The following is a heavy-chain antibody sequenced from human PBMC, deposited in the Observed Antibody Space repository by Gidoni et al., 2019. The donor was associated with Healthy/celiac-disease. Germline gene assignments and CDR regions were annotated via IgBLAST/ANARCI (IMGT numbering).Heavy chain of an antibody. CDR3: AKPIAAATNWYFDL. J-gene: IGHJ2*01. CDR2: MSGSGGRT. V-gene: IGHV3-23*04. CDR1: GFTFRSYA. Sequence: EVQLVESGGGLVQPGGSLRLSCAASGFTFRSYAMSWVRQAPGKGLEWVSAMSGSGGRTYYADSVKGRFTISRDNSKNTLYLQMNSLRAEDTAVYDCAKPIAAATNWYFDLWGRGTLVTVSS. D-gene: IGHD6-13*01.